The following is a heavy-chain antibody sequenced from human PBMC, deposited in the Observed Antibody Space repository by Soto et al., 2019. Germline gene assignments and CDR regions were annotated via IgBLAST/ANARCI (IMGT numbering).Heavy chain of an antibody. D-gene: IGHD6-19*01. CDR1: GFTFSSYW. J-gene: IGHJ4*02. Sequence: EVQLVESGGGLVQPGGSLRVSCAASGFTFSSYWMHWVRQAPGKGLVWVSRINSDGSSTSYADSVKGRVTISRDNAKNTLYLQMNSLRGEDTAIYYCARRGAVAGLHYWGQGTLVTVSS. V-gene: IGHV3-74*01. CDR3: ARRGAVAGLHY. CDR2: INSDGSST.